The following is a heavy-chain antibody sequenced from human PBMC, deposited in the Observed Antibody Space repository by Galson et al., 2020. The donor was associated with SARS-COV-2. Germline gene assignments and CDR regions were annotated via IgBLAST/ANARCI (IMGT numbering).Heavy chain of an antibody. CDR1: GFTFSSYS. Sequence: GGSLRLTCAASGFTFSSYSMNWVRQAPGKGLEWVSSISSSSSYIYYADSVKGRFTISRDNAKNSLYLQMNSLRAEDTAVYYCASNSGSYPVVYYYYGMDVWGQGTTVTVSS. V-gene: IGHV3-21*01. D-gene: IGHD1-26*01. J-gene: IGHJ6*02. CDR2: ISSSSSYI. CDR3: ASNSGSYPVVYYYYGMDV.